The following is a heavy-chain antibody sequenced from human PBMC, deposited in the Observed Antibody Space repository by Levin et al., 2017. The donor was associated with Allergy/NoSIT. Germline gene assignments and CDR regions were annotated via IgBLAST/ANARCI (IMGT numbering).Heavy chain of an antibody. J-gene: IGHJ3*02. CDR1: GGSIISSSYY. V-gene: IGHV4-39*01. Sequence: SETLSLTCTVSGGSIISSSYYWGWIRQSPGKGLEWIGSIYYSGSTYYNPSLKSRVTISVDTSKNQFSLKLRSVTAADTAVYYCARHSSPYGSGKHDAFDIWGQGTVVAVSS. D-gene: IGHD3-10*01. CDR3: ARHSSPYGSGKHDAFDI. CDR2: IYYSGST.